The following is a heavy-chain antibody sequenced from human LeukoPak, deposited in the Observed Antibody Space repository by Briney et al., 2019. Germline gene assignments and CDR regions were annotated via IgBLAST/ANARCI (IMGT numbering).Heavy chain of an antibody. CDR2: ISGSGSST. CDR3: AKDSYSGSYGYFDY. J-gene: IGHJ4*02. CDR1: GFTFSTYA. D-gene: IGHD1-26*01. V-gene: IGHV3-23*01. Sequence: GGSLRLSCAASGFTFSTYAMSWVRQAPGKGLEWVSDISGSGSSTYYADSVKGRFTISRDNSKNTLYLQMNSLRAEDTAVYYCAKDSYSGSYGYFDYWGQGTLVTVSS.